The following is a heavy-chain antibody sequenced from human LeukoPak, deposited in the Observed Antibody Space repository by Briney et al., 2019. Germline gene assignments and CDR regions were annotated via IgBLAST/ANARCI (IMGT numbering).Heavy chain of an antibody. CDR1: GFTFTNYG. Sequence: ASVKVSCGTSGFTFTNYGISWVRQAPGQGPEWMGWISGYNGNTNYVQKFQGRVTMTTDTSTSTAYMELRSLRSDDTAVYYCARDLSLGRHDYGEPFDYWCQGTLVTVSS. D-gene: IGHD4-17*01. CDR2: ISGYNGNT. J-gene: IGHJ4*02. CDR3: ARDLSLGRHDYGEPFDY. V-gene: IGHV1-18*01.